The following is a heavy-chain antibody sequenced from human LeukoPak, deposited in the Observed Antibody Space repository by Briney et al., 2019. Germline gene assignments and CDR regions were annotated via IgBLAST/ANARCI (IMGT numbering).Heavy chain of an antibody. CDR1: GGSISSIIYY. J-gene: IGHJ4*02. CDR3: ARQHTATLNQKYYFDY. V-gene: IGHV4-39*01. D-gene: IGHD5-18*01. CDR2: IFYSGST. Sequence: SETLSLTCTLSGGSISSIIYYWVWIRQPPGKGLEWIGNIFYSGSTYYNPSLKSRVTISVDTSKNQFSLKLSSVTAADTAVYYCARQHTATLNQKYYFDYWGQGTLVTVSS.